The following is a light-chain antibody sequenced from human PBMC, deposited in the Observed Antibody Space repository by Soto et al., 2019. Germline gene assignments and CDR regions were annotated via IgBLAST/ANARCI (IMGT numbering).Light chain of an antibody. V-gene: IGKV1-17*01. Sequence: DIQMTQSPSSLSASVGDRVTITCRASQGTGNDLGWYQQKPGKAPKRLIYLTYSLQTGVPSRFSGSGSGTEFSLTISSLQPEDSATYFCLQHNSYPRTFGQGTKVEIK. CDR2: LTY. CDR3: LQHNSYPRT. J-gene: IGKJ1*01. CDR1: QGTGND.